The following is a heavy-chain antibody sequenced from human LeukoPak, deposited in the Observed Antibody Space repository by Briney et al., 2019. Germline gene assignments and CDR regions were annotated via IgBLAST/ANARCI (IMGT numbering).Heavy chain of an antibody. J-gene: IGHJ6*03. V-gene: IGHV3-53*01. CDR3: ARYNYYYYMDV. CDR2: IYSGGST. D-gene: IGHD1-14*01. CDR1: GFTVSSNY. Sequence: GGSLRLSCAASGFTVSSNYMSWVRQAPGKGLEWVSVIYSGGSTYYADSVKGRFTISRDNSKNTLYLQMNSLRAEDTAVYYCARYNYYYYMDVWGKGTTVTISS.